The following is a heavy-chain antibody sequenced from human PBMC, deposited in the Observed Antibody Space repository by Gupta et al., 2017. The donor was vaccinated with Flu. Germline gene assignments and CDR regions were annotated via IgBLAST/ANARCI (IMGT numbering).Heavy chain of an antibody. CDR3: EKNVHXFAYFDEPNWCDP. J-gene: IGHJ5*02. CDR2: INPSAGFK. D-gene: IGHD1-14*01. V-gene: IGHV1-46*01. Sequence: QVQLVQSGAEVKKPGASVRVSCKTSGYTFTTSYLHWVRQAPGQGLGGMGMINPSAGFKESQQKCQCIMTVTSDASTSTVYLDLSSLRSEETDIXSXEKNVHXFAYFDEPNWCDPWGQGSRVTVSS. CDR1: GYTFTTSY.